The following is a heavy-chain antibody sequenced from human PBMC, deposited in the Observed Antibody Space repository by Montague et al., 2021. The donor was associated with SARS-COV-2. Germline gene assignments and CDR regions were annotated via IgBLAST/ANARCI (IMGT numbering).Heavy chain of an antibody. CDR1: GFTFSSYA. J-gene: IGHJ4*02. CDR2: ISGSGGTT. V-gene: IGHV3-23*01. D-gene: IGHD6-19*01. CDR3: AESPSGWWLFDY. Sequence: SLRLSCAASGFTFSSYAMSWVRQAPGKGLEWVSAISGSGGTTWYADSVKGRFTISRDNSKNTLYLQMNSLRAEDTAVYYCAESPSGWWLFDYWGQGTLVTVSS.